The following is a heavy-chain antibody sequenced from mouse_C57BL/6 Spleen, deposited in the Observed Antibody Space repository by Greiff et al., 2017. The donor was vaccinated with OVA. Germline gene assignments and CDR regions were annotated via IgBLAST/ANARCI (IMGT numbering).Heavy chain of an antibody. CDR1: GYSFTDYN. V-gene: IGHV1-39*01. CDR2: INPDYGTT. Sequence: VQLQQSGPELVKPGASVQLSCKASGYSFTDYNLNWVKQNNGKSLAWIGVINPDYGTTTYNQSFRGKATLTVDQSSSTAYMQLNSLTSEDSAVYYCASRYYAMDYWGQGTSVTVSS. CDR3: ASRYYAMDY. J-gene: IGHJ4*01.